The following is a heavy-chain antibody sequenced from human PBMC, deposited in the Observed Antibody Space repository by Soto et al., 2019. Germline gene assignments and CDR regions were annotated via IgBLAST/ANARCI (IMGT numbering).Heavy chain of an antibody. CDR3: ARDTQYGGGDWYEDWFDS. D-gene: IGHD2-21*02. Sequence: QVQLQESGPGLLRPSETLSLSCTVSGGSIRDYFWSWIRQPPGKGLERIGHIYHTGRANYDSSLKSRVTMSLDTSKNQFSLNGTSVTAADTAVYYCARDTQYGGGDWYEDWFDSWGPGTLVTVSS. V-gene: IGHV4-59*13. J-gene: IGHJ5*01. CDR2: IYHTGRA. CDR1: GGSIRDYF.